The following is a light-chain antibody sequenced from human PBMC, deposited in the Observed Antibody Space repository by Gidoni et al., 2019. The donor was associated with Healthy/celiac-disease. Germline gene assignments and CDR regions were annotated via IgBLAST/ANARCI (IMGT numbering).Light chain of an antibody. V-gene: IGKV1-39*01. CDR3: QQSYSTPRT. CDR2: AAT. CDR1: QIISSY. Sequence: DIQMTQSPSSLSASVGDRVTITCRARQIISSYLNWYQQKPEKAPKLLIYAATSLQSGVPSRFSSSGSGTDFTLTISSLQPEDFATYYYQQSYSTPRTFGQGTKVEIK. J-gene: IGKJ1*01.